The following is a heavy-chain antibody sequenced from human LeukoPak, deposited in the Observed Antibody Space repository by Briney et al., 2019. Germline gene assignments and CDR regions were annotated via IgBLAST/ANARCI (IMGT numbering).Heavy chain of an antibody. D-gene: IGHD3-16*02. CDR3: ARDENGYVWGSFRA. CDR2: IYYSGST. CDR1: GGSISSSSYY. Sequence: SETLSLSCTVSGGSISSSSYYWGWIRQPPGKGLEWFGNIYYSGSTYYNPSLESRVTMSLDTSKNQFSLKLSSVTAADTAVYYCARDENGYVWGSFRAWGQGTLVTVSS. V-gene: IGHV4-39*07. J-gene: IGHJ5*02.